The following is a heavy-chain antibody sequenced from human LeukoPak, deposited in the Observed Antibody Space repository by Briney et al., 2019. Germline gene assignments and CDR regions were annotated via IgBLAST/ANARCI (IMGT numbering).Heavy chain of an antibody. CDR2: ISGHNGNT. CDR1: GYTFTSYG. J-gene: IGHJ5*02. V-gene: IGHV1-18*01. Sequence: GASVKVSCKASGYTFTSYGISWVQQAPGQGLEWMGWISGHNGNTNYAQKLQGRVTMTTDTSTSTAYMELRSLRSDDTAVYYCARDAPYSSSWYEGDNWFDPWGQGTLVTVSS. D-gene: IGHD6-13*01. CDR3: ARDAPYSSSWYEGDNWFDP.